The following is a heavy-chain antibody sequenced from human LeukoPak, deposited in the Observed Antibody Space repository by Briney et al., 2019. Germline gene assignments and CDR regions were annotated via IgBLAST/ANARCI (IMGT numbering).Heavy chain of an antibody. Sequence: SVKVSCKASGGTFSSSAISWVRQAPGQGLEWMGGIIPIFGTANYAQKFQGRVTITTDESTSTAYMELSSLRSEDTAVYYCARVGGGRSYQLLRPFYPLGYWGQGTLVTVSS. V-gene: IGHV1-69*05. CDR2: IIPIFGTA. CDR3: ARVGGGRSYQLLRPFYPLGY. D-gene: IGHD2-2*01. CDR1: GGTFSSSA. J-gene: IGHJ4*02.